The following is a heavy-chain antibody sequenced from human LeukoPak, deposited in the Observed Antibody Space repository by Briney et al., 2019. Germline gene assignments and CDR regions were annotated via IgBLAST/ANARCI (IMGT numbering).Heavy chain of an antibody. CDR2: IRGSSTTI. J-gene: IGHJ4*02. D-gene: IGHD6-19*01. CDR3: ARTVSGWPDY. V-gene: IGHV3-48*01. CDR1: RHTHTTSI. Sequence: PGGSQRLPCAASRHTHTTSIQYGARQTPGKGLEWISYIRGSSTTIYYADSVKGRFTISRDDSKNTLHLQMNSLRAEVSAVYYCARTVSGWPDYWGQGTLVTVSS.